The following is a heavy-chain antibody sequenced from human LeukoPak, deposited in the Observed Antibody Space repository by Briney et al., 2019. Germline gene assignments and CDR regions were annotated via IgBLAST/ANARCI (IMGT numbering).Heavy chain of an antibody. Sequence: GGSLRLSCAASRFTFSIYTMNWVRQAPGKGLEWVSSISSSSSYKYYADSVKGRFTITRDNAKNLLYLQMNSLRAEDTAVYYCARDGETDYYGSGSYPDYWGQGTLVTVSS. J-gene: IGHJ4*02. CDR3: ARDGETDYYGSGSYPDY. CDR1: RFTFSIYT. V-gene: IGHV3-21*01. CDR2: ISSSSSYK. D-gene: IGHD3-10*01.